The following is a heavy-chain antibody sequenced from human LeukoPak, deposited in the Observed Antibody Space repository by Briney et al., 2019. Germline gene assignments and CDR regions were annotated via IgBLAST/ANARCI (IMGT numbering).Heavy chain of an antibody. J-gene: IGHJ4*02. D-gene: IGHD2-2*01. CDR3: ARLECSSTTCPFAY. CDR2: IYPGDSDT. V-gene: IGHV5-51*01. Sequence: GESLKISCKGSGYTLTTYWIGWVRQMPEKGLESMGIIYPGDSDTRYSPSFQGQVTISADKSISTAYLQWSSLKASDSAMYYCARLECSSTTCPFAYWGQGTLVTVSS. CDR1: GYTLTTYW.